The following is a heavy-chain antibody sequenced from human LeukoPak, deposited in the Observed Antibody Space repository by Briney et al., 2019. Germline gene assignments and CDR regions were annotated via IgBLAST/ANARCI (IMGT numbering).Heavy chain of an antibody. CDR1: GYTFPVYY. D-gene: IGHD6-6*01. Sequence: GASVKVSCKASGYTFPVYYMHWVRQAPGQGLEWMGWFNPNSGGTKYAQKFQGRVTMTGDTSISTAYMELSRLRSDDTAVYYCTREHSSSSGKVFDYWGQGTLVTVS. V-gene: IGHV1-2*02. CDR2: FNPNSGGT. J-gene: IGHJ4*02. CDR3: TREHSSSSGKVFDY.